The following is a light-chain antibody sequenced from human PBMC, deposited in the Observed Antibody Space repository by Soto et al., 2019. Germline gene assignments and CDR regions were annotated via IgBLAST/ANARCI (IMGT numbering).Light chain of an antibody. J-gene: IGLJ3*02. Sequence: SYELTQPPSVSVAPGKTARITCGGNNIGSKSVHWYQQKPGQAPVLVIYYDSDRPSGIPERFSGSNSGNTATQTISRVEAGDEADYYCQVWDSSSDHHWVFGGGTKLTVL. V-gene: IGLV3-21*04. CDR1: NIGSKS. CDR2: YDS. CDR3: QVWDSSSDHHWV.